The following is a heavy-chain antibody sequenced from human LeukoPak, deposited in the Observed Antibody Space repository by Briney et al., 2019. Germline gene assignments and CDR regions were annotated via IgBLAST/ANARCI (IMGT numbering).Heavy chain of an antibody. CDR1: GFTFSSYG. CDR2: IWYDGSNK. Sequence: QPGRSLRLSCAASGFTFSSYGMHWVRQAPGKGLEWVAVIWYDGSNKYYPDSVKGRFTISRDNSKNTLYLQMNSLRAEDTAVYYCAKLRYPIPFDYWGQGTLVTVSS. CDR3: AKLRYPIPFDY. D-gene: IGHD3-9*01. J-gene: IGHJ4*02. V-gene: IGHV3-33*06.